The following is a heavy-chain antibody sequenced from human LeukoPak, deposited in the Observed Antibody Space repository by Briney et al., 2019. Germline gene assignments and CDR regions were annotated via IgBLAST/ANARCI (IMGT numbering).Heavy chain of an antibody. Sequence: KPSETLSLTCTVSGGSISSSSYYWGWIRQPPGKGLEWIGSIYYSGSTYYNASLKSRVSISVDTSNNQFSLKLTSVTAADTAVYYCVRDAAHYMDVWGKGITVTVS. D-gene: IGHD6-6*01. CDR2: IYYSGST. CDR1: GGSISSSSYY. CDR3: VRDAAHYMDV. V-gene: IGHV4-39*07. J-gene: IGHJ6*03.